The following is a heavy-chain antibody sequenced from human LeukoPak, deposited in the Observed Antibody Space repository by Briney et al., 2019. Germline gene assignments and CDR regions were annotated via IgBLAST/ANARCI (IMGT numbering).Heavy chain of an antibody. V-gene: IGHV4-59*01. J-gene: IGHJ4*02. D-gene: IGHD3-16*02. CDR3: AKYVWGSYPTFEDY. CDR2: ISYSGST. Sequence: PSETLSLTCTVSGGSISSYYWGWIRQPPGKGLEWIGYISYSGSTNYNPSLKSRVTISVDTSKNQFSLKLSSVTAADTAVYYCAKYVWGSYPTFEDYWGQGTLVTVSS. CDR1: GGSISSYY.